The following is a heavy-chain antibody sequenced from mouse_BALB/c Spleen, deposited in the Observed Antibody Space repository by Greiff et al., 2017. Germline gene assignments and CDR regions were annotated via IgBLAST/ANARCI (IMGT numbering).Heavy chain of an antibody. Sequence: VMLVESGPGLVQPSQSLSITCTVSGFSLTSYGVHWVRQSPGKGLEWLGVIWSGGSTDYNAAFISRLSISKDNSKSQVFFKMNSLQADDTAIYYCARNSGGSAWFAYWGQGTLVTVSA. D-gene: IGHD3-1*01. CDR1: GFSLTSYG. CDR2: IWSGGST. V-gene: IGHV2-4-1*01. J-gene: IGHJ3*01. CDR3: ARNSGGSAWFAY.